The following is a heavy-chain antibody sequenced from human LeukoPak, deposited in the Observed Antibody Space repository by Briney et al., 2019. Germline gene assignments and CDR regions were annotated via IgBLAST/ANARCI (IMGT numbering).Heavy chain of an antibody. J-gene: IGHJ4*02. CDR3: ARSSRSWYAPFDY. V-gene: IGHV4-59*01. CDR1: GGSISSYY. CDR2: IYYSGST. Sequence: PSETLSLTCTVSGGSISSYYWSWIRQPPGKGLEWIGYIYYSGSTNYNPSLKSRVTISVDTSKNQFSLKLSSVTAADTAVYYCARSSRSWYAPFDYGGQGTLVTVSS. D-gene: IGHD6-13*01.